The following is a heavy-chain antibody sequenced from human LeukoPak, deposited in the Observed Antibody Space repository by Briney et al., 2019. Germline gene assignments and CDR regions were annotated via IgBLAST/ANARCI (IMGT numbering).Heavy chain of an antibody. J-gene: IGHJ4*02. Sequence: PSETLSLTCAVYGGSFSGYYWSWIPQPPGKGLEWIGEINHSGSTNDNPSLKSRVTISVDTPKNQFSLKLSSVTAADTAVYYCARGAGYCTNGVCYLRLKSIFDYWGQGTLVTVSS. D-gene: IGHD2-8*01. CDR1: GGSFSGYY. V-gene: IGHV4-34*01. CDR2: INHSGST. CDR3: ARGAGYCTNGVCYLRLKSIFDY.